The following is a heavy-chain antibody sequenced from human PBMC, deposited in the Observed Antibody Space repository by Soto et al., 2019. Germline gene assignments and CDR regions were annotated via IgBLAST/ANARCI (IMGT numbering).Heavy chain of an antibody. CDR1: GGSISSSSYY. CDR3: ASSNIAAAGFYYYGMDV. D-gene: IGHD6-13*01. Sequence: SETLSLTCTVSGGSISSSSYYWGWIRQPPGKGLEWIGSIYYSGCTYYHPSLKSRVTISVDTSKNQFSLKLSSVTAADTAVYYCASSNIAAAGFYYYGMDVWGRATTVTVSS. CDR2: IYYSGCT. V-gene: IGHV4-39*01. J-gene: IGHJ6*02.